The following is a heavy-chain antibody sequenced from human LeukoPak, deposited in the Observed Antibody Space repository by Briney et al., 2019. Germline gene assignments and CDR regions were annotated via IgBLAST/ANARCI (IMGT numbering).Heavy chain of an antibody. CDR3: AREEGDSSFDY. V-gene: IGHV3-30-3*01. CDR2: ISYDGSNK. D-gene: IGHD3-16*01. CDR1: GFTFSSYA. Sequence: PGKSLRLSCAASGFTFSSYAMHWVRQAPGKGLEWVAVISYDGSNKYYADSVKGRFTISRDNSKNTLYLQMNSLRAEDTAVYYCAREEGDSSFDYWGQGTLVTVSS. J-gene: IGHJ4*02.